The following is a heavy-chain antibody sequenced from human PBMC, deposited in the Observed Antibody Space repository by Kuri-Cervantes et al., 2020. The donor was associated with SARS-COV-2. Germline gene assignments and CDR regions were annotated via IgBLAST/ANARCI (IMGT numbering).Heavy chain of an antibody. D-gene: IGHD3-16*01. CDR1: GFTFSDYY. CDR3: APRGEGSGFDY. V-gene: IGHV3-11*04. Sequence: GESLKISCAASGFTFSDYYMSWIRQAPGKGLEWVTVISNDGRTEHYADSVKGRFTISRDNAKNSLYLQMNSLRAEDTAVYYCAPRGEGSGFDYWGQGTLVTVSS. J-gene: IGHJ4*02. CDR2: ISNDGRTE.